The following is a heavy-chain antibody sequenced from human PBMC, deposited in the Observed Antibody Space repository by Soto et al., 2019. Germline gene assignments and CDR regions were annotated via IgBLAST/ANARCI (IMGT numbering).Heavy chain of an antibody. D-gene: IGHD3-16*02. CDR1: VGSISSGGYS. CDR3: ARGGVIVPYYFHY. J-gene: IGHJ4*02. Sequence: SETLSLTCAVSVGSISSGGYSWSWIRQPPGKGLEWIGYIYHSGSTYYNPSLKSRVTISVDRSKNQFSLKLSSVTAADTAVYYCARGGVIVPYYFHYWGQGTLVTVSS. V-gene: IGHV4-30-2*01. CDR2: IYHSGST.